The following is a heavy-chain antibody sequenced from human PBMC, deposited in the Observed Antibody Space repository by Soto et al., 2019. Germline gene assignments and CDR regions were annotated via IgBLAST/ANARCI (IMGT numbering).Heavy chain of an antibody. J-gene: IGHJ6*02. CDR3: ARRCNRTKCYGMDV. Sequence: PGGSLRLSCEASGFTFKNYCMHWVRQAPGKGLVWVSRINSDGSNTRYADSVQGRFTISRDNANNTLFLQMNSLKVADTAVYFCARRCNRTKCYGMDVWGQGTTVTVSS. D-gene: IGHD2-2*01. CDR2: INSDGSNT. CDR1: GFTFKNYC. V-gene: IGHV3-74*01.